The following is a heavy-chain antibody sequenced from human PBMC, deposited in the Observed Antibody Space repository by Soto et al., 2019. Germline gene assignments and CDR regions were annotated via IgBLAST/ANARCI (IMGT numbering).Heavy chain of an antibody. V-gene: IGHV3-7*04. J-gene: IGHJ3*02. D-gene: IGHD3-22*01. CDR1: GFTFSSYW. CDR2: IKQEGSEK. CDR3: ARGDYHDSSGPFSDAFDI. Sequence: GGSLRLSCAASGFTFSSYWMSWVRQTPGKGLEWVANIKQEGSEKWYVDSVKGRFTISRDNAKKSLYLQMNSLRVEDTALYYCARGDYHDSSGPFSDAFDIWGQGTMVTVSS.